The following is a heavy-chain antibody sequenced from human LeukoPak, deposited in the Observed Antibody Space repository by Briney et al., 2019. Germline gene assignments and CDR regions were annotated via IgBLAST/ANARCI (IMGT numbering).Heavy chain of an antibody. V-gene: IGHV3-23*01. CDR1: GFAFSSYA. CDR3: AKSYRAYDSTSNYYFFDS. D-gene: IGHD3-22*01. J-gene: IGHJ4*02. CDR2: FSGSATT. Sequence: GGSLRLSCTASGFAFSSYAMTWVRQSPGKWLEWVSSFSGSATTHHADSVQGRFTISRDNSKNTVFLQMNSLRAEDTAVYYCAKSYRAYDSTSNYYFFDSWGQGTLVTVSS.